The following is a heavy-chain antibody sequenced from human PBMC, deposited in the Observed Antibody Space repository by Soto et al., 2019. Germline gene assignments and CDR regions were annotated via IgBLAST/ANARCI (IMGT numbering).Heavy chain of an antibody. Sequence: EVQLVESGGGLVQPGRSLRLSCAASGFTFDDYAMHWVRQAPGKGLEWVSGISWNSGSIGYADSVKGRFTISRDNAKNSLYLQMNSLRAEDTALYYCAKDLSTGYSSGWNDAFDIWDQGTMVTVSS. CDR2: ISWNSGSI. D-gene: IGHD6-19*01. V-gene: IGHV3-9*01. J-gene: IGHJ3*02. CDR3: AKDLSTGYSSGWNDAFDI. CDR1: GFTFDDYA.